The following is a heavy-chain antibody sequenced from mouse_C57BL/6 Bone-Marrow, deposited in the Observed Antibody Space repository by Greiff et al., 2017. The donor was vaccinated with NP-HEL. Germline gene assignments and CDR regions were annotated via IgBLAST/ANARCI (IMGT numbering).Heavy chain of an antibody. CDR2: IDPSDSYT. J-gene: IGHJ1*03. V-gene: IGHV1-59*01. D-gene: IGHD1-1*01. Sequence: QVQLQQPGAELVRPGTSVKLSCKASGYTFTSYWMHWVKQRPGQGLEWIGVIDPSDSYTNYNQKFKGKATLTVDKSSSTAYMQLSNLTSEKSEVYYCARAVIDGYWYFEVGGTGNTVTVSS. CDR3: ARAVIDGYWYFEV. CDR1: GYTFTSYW.